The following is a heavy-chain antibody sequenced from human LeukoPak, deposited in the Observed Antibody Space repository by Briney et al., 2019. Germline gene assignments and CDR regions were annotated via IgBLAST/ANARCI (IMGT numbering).Heavy chain of an antibody. V-gene: IGHV3-7*05. CDR1: GFTLSGYW. D-gene: IGHD6-19*01. CDR3: AKMWQAVMATPFDY. Sequence: PGGSLRLSCAASGFTLSGYWMSWVRQAPGKGLEWVANIKQDGSAKYYVDSVKGRFTISRDNAKNSLYLRINSLRDEDTAVYYCAKMWQAVMATPFDYWGQGTLVTVSS. CDR2: IKQDGSAK. J-gene: IGHJ4*02.